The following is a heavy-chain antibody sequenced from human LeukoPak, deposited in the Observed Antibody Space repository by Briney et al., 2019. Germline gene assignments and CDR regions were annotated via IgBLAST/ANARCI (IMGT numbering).Heavy chain of an antibody. Sequence: SETLSLTCAVYGGSFSGYYWSWLRQPPGKGLEWIGEINHSGSTNYNPSLKSRVTISVDTSKNQFSLKLSSVTAADTAVYYYARDRAEYYDSSGYDAFDIWGQGTMVTVSS. CDR2: INHSGST. J-gene: IGHJ3*02. V-gene: IGHV4-34*01. CDR1: GGSFSGYY. CDR3: ARDRAEYYDSSGYDAFDI. D-gene: IGHD3-22*01.